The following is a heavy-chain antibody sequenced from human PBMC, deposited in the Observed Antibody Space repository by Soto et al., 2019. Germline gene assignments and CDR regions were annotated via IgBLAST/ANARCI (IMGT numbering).Heavy chain of an antibody. CDR3: ARSSYDYIWGSYRPTEYFLH. CDR2: IKQDGSEK. D-gene: IGHD3-16*02. CDR1: GFTFSSYW. Sequence: EVQLVESGGGLVQPGGSLRLSCAASGFTFSSYWMSWVRQAPGKGLEWVANIKQDGSEKYYVDSVKGRFTISRDNAKNSLYLQMNSLRAEDTAVYYCARSSYDYIWGSYRPTEYFLHWGQGTLVTVSS. V-gene: IGHV3-7*01. J-gene: IGHJ1*01.